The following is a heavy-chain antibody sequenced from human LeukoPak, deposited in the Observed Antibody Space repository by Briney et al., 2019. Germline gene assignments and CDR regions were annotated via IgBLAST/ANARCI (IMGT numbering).Heavy chain of an antibody. Sequence: GASVKVSCKASGGTFSSYAISWVRQAPGQGLEWMGWISGYNGDTNYAQKYQGRATMTTDTSTSTAFMELRDLRSDDTAVYYCARTSGGYYFDYWGQGTLVTVSS. CDR2: ISGYNGDT. CDR1: GGTFSSYA. CDR3: ARTSGGYYFDY. V-gene: IGHV1-18*01. J-gene: IGHJ4*02. D-gene: IGHD3-10*01.